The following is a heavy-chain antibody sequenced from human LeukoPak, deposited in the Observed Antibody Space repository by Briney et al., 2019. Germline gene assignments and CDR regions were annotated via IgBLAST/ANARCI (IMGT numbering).Heavy chain of an antibody. CDR3: AKGTKSGWSTDAFDI. J-gene: IGHJ3*02. D-gene: IGHD6-19*01. Sequence: GGTLRLSCAASGITFSSYAMSWVRQAPGKGLEWVSSITGSGGSTYYADSVKGRFTISRDNSKNTLYLQMNSLRAEDTAVYYCAKGTKSGWSTDAFDIWGQGTTVTVSS. V-gene: IGHV3-23*01. CDR2: ITGSGGST. CDR1: GITFSSYA.